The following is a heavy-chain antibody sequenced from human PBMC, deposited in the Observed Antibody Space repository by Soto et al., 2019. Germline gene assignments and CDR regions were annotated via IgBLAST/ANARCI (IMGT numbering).Heavy chain of an antibody. V-gene: IGHV4-59*01. Sequence: PSETLSLTCTVSGDSMSGFYWSWIRQTPGKGLEWIGYINYVGRTSYYSPSLQSRVTISLDSSKNQFSLILSSATAADTAVYFCARFRRNYFDYWGQGTQVTVSS. CDR1: GDSMSGFY. J-gene: IGHJ4*02. CDR3: ARFRRNYFDY. D-gene: IGHD3-10*01. CDR2: INYVGRTS.